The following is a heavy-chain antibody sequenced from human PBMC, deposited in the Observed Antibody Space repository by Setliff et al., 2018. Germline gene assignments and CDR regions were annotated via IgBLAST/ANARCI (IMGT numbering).Heavy chain of an antibody. Sequence: GESLTISCAASGFTFRGFAMHWVRQAPGKGLEWVAFIRHDESDIYYTNSVKGRFTVSRDNSKNTLYLQMNILRPEDTALYYCVRDSSADYYDNDYFKYWGQGALVTVSS. J-gene: IGHJ1*01. V-gene: IGHV3-30*02. CDR1: GFTFRGFA. CDR3: VRDSSADYYDNDYFKY. CDR2: IRHDESDI. D-gene: IGHD2-21*02.